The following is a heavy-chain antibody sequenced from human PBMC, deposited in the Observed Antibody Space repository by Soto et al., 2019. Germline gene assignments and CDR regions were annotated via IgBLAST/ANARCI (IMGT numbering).Heavy chain of an antibody. J-gene: IGHJ6*02. CDR1: GGTFSSYA. Sequence: QVQLVQSGAEVKKPGSSVRVSCKASGGTFSSYAISWVRQAPGQGLEWMGGIIPIFGTANYAQKFQGRVTITADESTSTAYMELSSLRSEDTAVYYCARGETTVVTLARDPTYGMDVWGQGTTVTVSS. CDR3: ARGETTVVTLARDPTYGMDV. V-gene: IGHV1-69*01. CDR2: IIPIFGTA. D-gene: IGHD4-17*01.